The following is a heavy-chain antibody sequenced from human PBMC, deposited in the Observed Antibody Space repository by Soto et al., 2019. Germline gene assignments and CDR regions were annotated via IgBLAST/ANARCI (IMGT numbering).Heavy chain of an antibody. Sequence: GGSLRLSCAASGFTFSSYWMSWVRQAPGKGLEWVANIKQDGSEKYYVDSVKGRFTISRDNAKNSLYLQMNSLRAEDTAVYYCAREYYYDSSGYSPAPYWGQGTLVTVSS. J-gene: IGHJ4*02. V-gene: IGHV3-7*01. CDR2: IKQDGSEK. D-gene: IGHD3-22*01. CDR3: AREYYYDSSGYSPAPY. CDR1: GFTFSSYW.